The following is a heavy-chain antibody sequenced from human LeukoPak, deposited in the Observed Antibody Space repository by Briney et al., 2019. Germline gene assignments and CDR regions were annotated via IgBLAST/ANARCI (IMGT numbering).Heavy chain of an antibody. D-gene: IGHD6-19*01. Sequence: GGPLRLSCEASGFTFSDYAMTWVRQAPGKGLEWVSRITGNGSSTFYADSVKGRFTISRDNSKNTVSLQMSGLRAEDTAVYYCAKRERQSFAYWGQGTLVTVSS. CDR3: AKRERQSFAY. CDR2: ITGNGSST. J-gene: IGHJ4*02. CDR1: GFTFSDYA. V-gene: IGHV3-23*01.